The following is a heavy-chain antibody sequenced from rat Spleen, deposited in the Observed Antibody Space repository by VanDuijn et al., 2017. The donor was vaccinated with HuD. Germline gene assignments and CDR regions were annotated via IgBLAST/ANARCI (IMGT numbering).Heavy chain of an antibody. J-gene: IGHJ2*01. CDR1: GFTFSDYY. Sequence: EVHLAESGGGLVQPGRSLTLSCTASGFTFSDYYMAWVRQAPKKGLEWVASISYEGNTAFYGDSMKGRFTISRDNAKSTLYLQMDSLRSEDTATYYCTTDRLGADYFDYWGQGVMVTVSS. D-gene: IGHD5-1*01. CDR3: TTDRLGADYFDY. CDR2: ISYEGNTA. V-gene: IGHV5-20*01.